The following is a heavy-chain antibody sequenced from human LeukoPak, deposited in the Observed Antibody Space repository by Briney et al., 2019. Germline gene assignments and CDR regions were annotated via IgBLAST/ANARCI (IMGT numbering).Heavy chain of an antibody. Sequence: ASVKVSCKASGYTFTGYYMHWVRQAPGQGLEWMGWINPNSGGTNYAQKFQGRVTMTRDTSISTAYMELSRLRSDDTAVYYCARGVSGSGSYYPFDYWGQGTLVTVSS. CDR1: GYTFTGYY. CDR2: INPNSGGT. J-gene: IGHJ4*02. D-gene: IGHD3-10*01. CDR3: ARGVSGSGSYYPFDY. V-gene: IGHV1-2*02.